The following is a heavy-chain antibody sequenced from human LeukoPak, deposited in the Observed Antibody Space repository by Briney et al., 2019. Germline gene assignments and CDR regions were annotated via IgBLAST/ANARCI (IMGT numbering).Heavy chain of an antibody. CDR3: ATFPYYYDSSDY. CDR2: INHSGST. J-gene: IGHJ4*02. CDR1: GGSFSGYY. D-gene: IGHD3-22*01. Sequence: KASETLSLTCAVYGGSFSGYYWSWIRQPPGKGLEWIGEINHSGSTNYNPSLKNRVTISVDTSKNQFSLKLSSVTAADTAVYYCATFPYYYDSSDYWGQGTLVTVSS. V-gene: IGHV4-34*01.